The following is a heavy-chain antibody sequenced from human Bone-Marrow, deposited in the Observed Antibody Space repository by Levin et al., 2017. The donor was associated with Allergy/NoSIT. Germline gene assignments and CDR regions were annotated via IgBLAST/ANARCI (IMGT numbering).Heavy chain of an antibody. CDR2: ISGGGDYR. Sequence: ETLSLTCAASGFAFSDYAMHWIRQTPGKGLEWVSTISGGGDYRYYADSVKGRFTISRDNSNNSLFLHLNTLSAEDTAIYYCAKDSSPYDSINWFDPWGQGTLVTVSS. V-gene: IGHV3-23*01. CDR3: AKDSSPYDSINWFDP. J-gene: IGHJ5*02. CDR1: GFAFSDYA. D-gene: IGHD3-16*01.